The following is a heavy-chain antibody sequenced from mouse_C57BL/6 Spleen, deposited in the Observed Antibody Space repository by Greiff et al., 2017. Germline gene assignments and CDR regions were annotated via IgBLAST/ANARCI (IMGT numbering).Heavy chain of an antibody. CDR3: TKDYGSSSYAMDY. CDR1: GYTFTDYE. D-gene: IGHD1-1*01. V-gene: IGHV1-15*01. J-gene: IGHJ4*01. CDR2: IAPETGGT. Sequence: VKLMESGAELVRPGASVTLSCKASGYTFTDYEMHWVKQTPVHGLEWIGAIAPETGGTAYHKKFKGKAILTADKSSSHAYMELRSLTSDDSAVYYCTKDYGSSSYAMDYWGQGTSVTVSS.